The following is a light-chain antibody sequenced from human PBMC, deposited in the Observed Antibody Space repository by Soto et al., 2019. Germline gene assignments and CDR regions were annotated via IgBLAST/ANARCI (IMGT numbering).Light chain of an antibody. CDR3: QQHGRSPT. CDR1: QSVSSN. Sequence: EIFLTQSPASRSWSPVEIATLSGRASQSVSSNLAWYQQKPGQAPRLLIYGASRRATGIPDRFSGSGSGTDFTLTISRLETEDFVVYYCQQHGRSPTFGQGTKVDIK. CDR2: GAS. V-gene: IGKV3-20*01. J-gene: IGKJ1*01.